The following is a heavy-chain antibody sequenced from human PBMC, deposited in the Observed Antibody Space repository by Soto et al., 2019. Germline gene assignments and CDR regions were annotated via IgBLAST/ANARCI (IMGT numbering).Heavy chain of an antibody. J-gene: IGHJ3*01. D-gene: IGHD2-2*01. CDR2: IIPMLNMA. V-gene: IGHV1-69*04. CDR3: AIWSTRVTMPTIAFDV. CDR1: GGTFNFYS. Sequence: QVQLIQSGAEVKKPGSSVKVSFQTSGGTFNFYSISWVRQAPRQGLEWMGKIIPMLNMANYAQKFQGRVSITADKSTNPAYMELSRLRSEETAMHYCAIWSTRVTMPTIAFDVWGQGTVITVSS.